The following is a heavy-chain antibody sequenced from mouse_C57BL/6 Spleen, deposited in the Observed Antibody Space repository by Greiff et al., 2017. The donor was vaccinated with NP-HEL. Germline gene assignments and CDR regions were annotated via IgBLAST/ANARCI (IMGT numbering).Heavy chain of an antibody. CDR2: INPGSGGT. Sequence: QVQLQQSGAELVRPGTSLKVSCKASGYAFTNYLIEWVKQRPGQGLEWIGVINPGSGGTNYNEKFKGKATLTADKSSSTAYMQLSSLTSEDSAVYFCARGDGSNYYAMDYWGQGTSVTVSS. J-gene: IGHJ4*01. V-gene: IGHV1-54*01. CDR3: ARGDGSNYYAMDY. CDR1: GYAFTNYL. D-gene: IGHD1-1*01.